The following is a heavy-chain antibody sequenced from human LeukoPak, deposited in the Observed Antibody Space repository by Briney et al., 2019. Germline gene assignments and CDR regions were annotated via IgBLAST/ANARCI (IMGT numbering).Heavy chain of an antibody. J-gene: IGHJ4*02. D-gene: IGHD6-19*01. CDR1: GFTFGSG. Sequence: GGSLRLSCAASGFTFGSGMGWVRQAPGKGLEWVSAISGSGGSTYYADSVKGRFTISRDNSKNTLYLQMNSLRAEDTAVYYCAKGRGIAVAGPAPHWGQGTLVTVSS. CDR3: AKGRGIAVAGPAPH. CDR2: ISGSGGST. V-gene: IGHV3-23*01.